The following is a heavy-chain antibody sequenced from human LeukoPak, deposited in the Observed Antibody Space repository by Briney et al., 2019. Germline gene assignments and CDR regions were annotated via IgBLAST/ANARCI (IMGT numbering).Heavy chain of an antibody. Sequence: GGSLRLSCAASGFTFSSYWMTWVRQAPGKELEWLANIKQDGSEEYNVDCVKGRFTISRDNAKNSLYLQMNSLRAEDTAVYYCARDPYDSRSGSYGAFDIWGQGTMVTVSS. J-gene: IGHJ3*02. V-gene: IGHV3-7*01. CDR1: GFTFSSYW. CDR3: ARDPYDSRSGSYGAFDI. CDR2: IKQDGSEE. D-gene: IGHD3-22*01.